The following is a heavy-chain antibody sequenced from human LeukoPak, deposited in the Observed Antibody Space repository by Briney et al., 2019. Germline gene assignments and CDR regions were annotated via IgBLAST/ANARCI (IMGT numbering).Heavy chain of an antibody. CDR2: ISGGGTT. D-gene: IGHD2-15*01. Sequence: TGGSLRLSCAASGFSFSNYAMTWVRQAPGAGLEWVSAISGGGTTYYADSVMGRFTISRDNSKNTLYLQMNSLRAEDTALYYCAKSKEDCCGSFDPWGQGTLVTVSS. CDR3: AKSKEDCCGSFDP. V-gene: IGHV3-23*01. J-gene: IGHJ5*02. CDR1: GFSFSNYA.